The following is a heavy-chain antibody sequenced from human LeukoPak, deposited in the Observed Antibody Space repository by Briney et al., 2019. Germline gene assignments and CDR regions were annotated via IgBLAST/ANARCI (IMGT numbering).Heavy chain of an antibody. Sequence: PSETLSFTCAVYGGSFSGYYWSWIRQPPGKGLEWIGEINHSGSTNYNPSLKSRVTISVDTSKNQFSLKLSSVTAADTAFYYCARHLSRRTAAAPACTDFWGQGTLVTVSS. CDR1: GGSFSGYY. CDR2: INHSGST. CDR3: ARHLSRRTAAAPACTDF. D-gene: IGHD6-13*01. V-gene: IGHV4-34*01. J-gene: IGHJ4*02.